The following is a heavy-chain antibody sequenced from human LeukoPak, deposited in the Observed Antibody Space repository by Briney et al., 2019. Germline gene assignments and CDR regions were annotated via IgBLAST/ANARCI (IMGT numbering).Heavy chain of an antibody. CDR1: GFTFSHYG. CDR2: IRYDGSNK. V-gene: IGHV3-30*02. D-gene: IGHD1-26*01. CDR3: ASAYSGSLEY. Sequence: PGGSLRLSCAASGFTFSHYGMHWVRQAPGKGLEWVAFIRYDGSNKSYADSVKGRFTISRDNAKNSLYLQMNSLRAEDTAVYYCASAYSGSLEYWGQGTLVTVSS. J-gene: IGHJ4*02.